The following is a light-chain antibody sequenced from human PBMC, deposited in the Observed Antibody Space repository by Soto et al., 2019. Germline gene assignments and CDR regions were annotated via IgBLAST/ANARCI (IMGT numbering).Light chain of an antibody. V-gene: IGLV2-11*01. Sequence: QSALTQPRSVSGSPGQSVTISCTGSSKDVGAYDFVSWYQQFPGKAPKLIIFDVDQRPSGVPDLFSGSKSGNTASLIISEGQAGDEADYSCCSYAGDNRYVCGTGTKLTVL. CDR1: SKDVGAYDF. CDR2: DVD. CDR3: CSYAGDNRYV. J-gene: IGLJ1*01.